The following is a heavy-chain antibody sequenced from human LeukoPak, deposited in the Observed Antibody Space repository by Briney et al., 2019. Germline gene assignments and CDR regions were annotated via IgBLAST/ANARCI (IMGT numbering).Heavy chain of an antibody. Sequence: GGSLRLSCAASGFTFSSYSMNWVRQAPGKGLEWVSSISSSSSYIYYADSVKGRFTISRDNSKNTLYLQMNSLRAEDTAVYYCAREGMSIAVAGYYYYYGMDVWGQGTTVTVSS. V-gene: IGHV3-21*01. D-gene: IGHD6-19*01. CDR3: AREGMSIAVAGYYYYYGMDV. J-gene: IGHJ6*02. CDR2: ISSSSSYI. CDR1: GFTFSSYS.